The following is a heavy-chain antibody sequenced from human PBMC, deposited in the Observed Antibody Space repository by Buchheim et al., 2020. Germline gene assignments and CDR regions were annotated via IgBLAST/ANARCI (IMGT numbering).Heavy chain of an antibody. CDR3: ARIPYYYYYGLDV. J-gene: IGHJ6*02. D-gene: IGHD2-21*01. CDR1: GGSISSNYW. Sequence: QMQLQESGPGLVKPSGTLSLTCDVSGGSISSNYWWSRVRQPPGMGLEWIGEIYHSGSTNYNPSLKSRVTISVDKSKNQFSLKLTSVTAADTAVYYCARIPYYYYYGLDVWGQGTT. CDR2: IYHSGST. V-gene: IGHV4-4*02.